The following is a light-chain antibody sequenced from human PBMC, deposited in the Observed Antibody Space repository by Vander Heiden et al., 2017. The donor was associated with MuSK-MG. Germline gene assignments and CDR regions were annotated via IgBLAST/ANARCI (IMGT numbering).Light chain of an antibody. Sequence: QSALTQPRSVSGSPGQSVTISCTGTSSDVGGYNYVSWYQQHPGKAPKLMIYDVSKRPSGVPDRFSGSKSGNTASLTISGLKAEEEADYYCCSYGGSYTFVFGGGTKLTVL. J-gene: IGLJ2*01. CDR2: DVS. CDR1: SSDVGGYNY. V-gene: IGLV2-11*01. CDR3: CSYGGSYTFV.